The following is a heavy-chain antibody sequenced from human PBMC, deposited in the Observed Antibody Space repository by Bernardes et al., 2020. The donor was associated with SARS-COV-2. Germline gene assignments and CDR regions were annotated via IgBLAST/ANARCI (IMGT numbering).Heavy chain of an antibody. Sequence: GGSLRLSCAASGFTFRSSAMSWVRQAPGKGLAWVSAISGSGGSPYYADSVKGRFTISRDNSKNTLYLQMNSLRAEDTAVYYCAKDFLVRGAAAGTWGQGTLVTVSS. CDR1: GFTFRSSA. CDR3: AKDFLVRGAAAGT. V-gene: IGHV3-23*01. J-gene: IGHJ4*02. D-gene: IGHD6-13*01. CDR2: ISGSGGSP.